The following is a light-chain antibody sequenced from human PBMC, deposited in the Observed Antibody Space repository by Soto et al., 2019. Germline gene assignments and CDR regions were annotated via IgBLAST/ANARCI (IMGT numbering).Light chain of an antibody. CDR3: QQYYSSPPR. V-gene: IGKV4-1*01. CDR2: WAS. J-gene: IGKJ1*01. Sequence: DIVMTQSPDSLAVSLGERATINCKSSQSLLYNSNNKNYLAWYQQKPGQPPKLLIYWASTRESGVPDRFSGSGSGTDFTLTISSLQAEDVAVYYCQQYYSSPPRFGQGTKVEIK. CDR1: QSLLYNSNNKNY.